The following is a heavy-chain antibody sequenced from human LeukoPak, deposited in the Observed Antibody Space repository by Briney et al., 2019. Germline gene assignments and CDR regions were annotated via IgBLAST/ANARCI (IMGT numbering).Heavy chain of an antibody. D-gene: IGHD2-15*01. J-gene: IGHJ4*02. CDR3: ARDALDCSGGSCYHTEYFDY. V-gene: IGHV4-59*01. CDR2: IYYSGST. Sequence: PSETLSLTCTVSGGSISSYYWSWIRQPPGKGLEWIGYIYYSGSTNYNPSLKSRVTISVDTSKNQFSLKLSSVTAADTAVYYCARDALDCSGGSCYHTEYFDYWGRGTLVTVSS. CDR1: GGSISSYY.